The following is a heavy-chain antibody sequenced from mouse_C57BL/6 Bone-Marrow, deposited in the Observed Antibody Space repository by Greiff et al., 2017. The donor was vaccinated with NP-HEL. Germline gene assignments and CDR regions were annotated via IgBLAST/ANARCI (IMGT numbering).Heavy chain of an antibody. CDR2: ISYDGSN. J-gene: IGHJ2*01. Sequence: EVKLMESGPGLVKPSQSLSLTCSVTGYSITSGYYWNWIRQFPGNKLEWMGYISYDGSNNYNPSLKNRISITRDTSKNQFFLKLNSVTTEDTATYYCARHGSSPYYFDYWGQGTTLTVSS. D-gene: IGHD1-1*01. CDR3: ARHGSSPYYFDY. CDR1: GYSITSGYY. V-gene: IGHV3-6*01.